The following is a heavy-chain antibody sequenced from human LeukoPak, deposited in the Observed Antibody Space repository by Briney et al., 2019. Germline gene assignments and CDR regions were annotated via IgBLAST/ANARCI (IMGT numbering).Heavy chain of an antibody. CDR1: GGSISSYY. V-gene: IGHV4-59*01. D-gene: IGHD1-26*01. CDR2: IYYSGST. J-gene: IGHJ4*02. Sequence: SETLSLTCTVSGGSISSYYWSWIRQPPGKGLEWIGYIYYSGSTNYNPSPKSRVTISVDTSKNQFSLKLSSVTAADTAVYYCARDRIEWELPPGLLDYWGQGTLVTVSS. CDR3: ARDRIEWELPPGLLDY.